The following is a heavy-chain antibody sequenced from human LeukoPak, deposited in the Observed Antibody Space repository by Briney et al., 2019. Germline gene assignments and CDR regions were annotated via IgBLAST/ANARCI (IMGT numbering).Heavy chain of an antibody. Sequence: PWETLSLTCTVSGGSISSYYWSWIRQPPGKGLEWIGYIYYSGSTNYNPSLKSRVTISVDTSKNQFSLKLSSVTAADTAVYYCARERADIVLVNYYMDVWGKGTTVTVSS. CDR1: GGSISSYY. CDR3: ARERADIVLVNYYMDV. V-gene: IGHV4-59*01. D-gene: IGHD2-2*01. J-gene: IGHJ6*03. CDR2: IYYSGST.